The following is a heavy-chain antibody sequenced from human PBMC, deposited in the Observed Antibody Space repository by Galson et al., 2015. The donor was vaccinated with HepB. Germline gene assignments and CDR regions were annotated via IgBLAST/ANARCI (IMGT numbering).Heavy chain of an antibody. J-gene: IGHJ4*02. Sequence: SLRLSCAASGFTFSTYGMNWVRQAPGKGLEWVAVISFEGSNKFYADSVKGRSTISRDNSKNTLYLQMNSLRPEDTAVYYCAKLRSTVTTSFDDWGQGTLVTVSS. V-gene: IGHV3-30*18. D-gene: IGHD4-17*01. CDR3: AKLRSTVTTSFDD. CDR1: GFTFSTYG. CDR2: ISFEGSNK.